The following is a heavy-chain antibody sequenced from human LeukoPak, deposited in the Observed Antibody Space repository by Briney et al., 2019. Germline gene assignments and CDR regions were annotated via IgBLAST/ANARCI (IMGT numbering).Heavy chain of an antibody. CDR2: VHSSGST. Sequence: SETLSLTCTVSGGSISSFFWSWIRQPPGKGLEWIGYVHSSGSTKYNPSLKSRLIISVDMSKNQFSLRLRSVSVADTAVYYCARLAPGNYDILTGDPKVVFDYWGQGALVTVSS. CDR1: GGSISSFF. D-gene: IGHD3-9*01. V-gene: IGHV4-59*01. J-gene: IGHJ4*02. CDR3: ARLAPGNYDILTGDPKVVFDY.